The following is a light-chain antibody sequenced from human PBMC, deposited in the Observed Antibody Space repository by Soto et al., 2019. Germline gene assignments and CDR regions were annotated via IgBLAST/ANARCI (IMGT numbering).Light chain of an antibody. CDR2: EVN. J-gene: IGLJ1*01. CDR3: CSSGGSPTYV. V-gene: IGLV2-23*02. Sequence: QSVLTQPRSVSGSPGQPITISCTGTSSNVGSYKLVSWYQQRPGKAPKLMIFEVNKRPSGVSNRFSGSKSGNTASLTISGLKVEDEADYYCCSSGGSPTYVFGTGTKVTVL. CDR1: SSNVGSYKL.